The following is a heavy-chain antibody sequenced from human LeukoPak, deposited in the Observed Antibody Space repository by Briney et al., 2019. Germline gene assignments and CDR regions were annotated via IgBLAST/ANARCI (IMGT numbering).Heavy chain of an antibody. Sequence: GASVKVSCKASGYTFTSDGISWVRQAPGQGLEWMGWISAYNGNTNYAQKLQGRVTMTTDTSTSTAYMELRSLRSDDTAVYYCARDRRNIAALYYYDSSGYYYDAFDIWGQGTMVTVSS. CDR3: ARDRRNIAALYYYDSSGYYYDAFDI. CDR2: ISAYNGNT. CDR1: GYTFTSDG. V-gene: IGHV1-18*01. J-gene: IGHJ3*02. D-gene: IGHD3-22*01.